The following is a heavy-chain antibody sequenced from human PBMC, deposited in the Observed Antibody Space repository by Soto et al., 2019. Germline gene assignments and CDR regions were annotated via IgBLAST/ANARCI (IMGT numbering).Heavy chain of an antibody. V-gene: IGHV3-23*01. Sequence: PGGSLRLSCAASGFTFSSYAMSWVRQAPGKGLEWVSAISGSGGSTYYADSVKGRFTISRDNSKNTLYLQMNSLRAEDTAVYYCAKRSYCSSTSCYRLGNWFDPWGQGTLVTVSS. CDR1: GFTFSSYA. CDR3: AKRSYCSSTSCYRLGNWFDP. J-gene: IGHJ5*02. D-gene: IGHD2-2*01. CDR2: ISGSGGST.